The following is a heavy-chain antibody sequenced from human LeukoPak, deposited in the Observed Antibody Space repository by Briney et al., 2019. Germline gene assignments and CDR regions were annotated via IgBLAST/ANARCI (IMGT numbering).Heavy chain of an antibody. J-gene: IGHJ4*02. CDR3: ARGGIAAAGTFMFDY. CDR2: INHSGST. D-gene: IGHD6-13*01. CDR1: GGSFSGYY. Sequence: PSETLSLTCAVYGGSFSGYYWSWIRQPPGKGLEWIGEINHSGSTNYNPSLMSRVTISVDTSKNQFSLKLSSVTAADTAVYYCARGGIAAAGTFMFDYWGQGTLVTVSS. V-gene: IGHV4-34*01.